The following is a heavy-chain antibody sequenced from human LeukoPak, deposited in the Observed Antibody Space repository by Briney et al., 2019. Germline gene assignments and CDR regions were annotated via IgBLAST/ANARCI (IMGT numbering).Heavy chain of an antibody. D-gene: IGHD2-15*01. V-gene: IGHV1-2*04. J-gene: IGHJ5*02. Sequence: GASVNVSCKASGYSFTGDYMHWVRQASGQGPERMGWINPNSGGTNYAQKFQGWVTMTRDTSISTAYMELSRLRSDDTAVYYCARIPRYCSGGSCYFPWGQGTLVTVSS. CDR2: INPNSGGT. CDR3: ARIPRYCSGGSCYFP. CDR1: GYSFTGDY.